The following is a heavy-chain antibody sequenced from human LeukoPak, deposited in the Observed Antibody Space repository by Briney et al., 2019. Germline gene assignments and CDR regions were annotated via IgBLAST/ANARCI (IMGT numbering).Heavy chain of an antibody. D-gene: IGHD3-3*01. J-gene: IGHJ3*02. CDR2: IYYSGST. V-gene: IGHV4-39*01. Sequence: SETLSLTCTVSGGSISSSSYYWGWIRQPPGKGLEWIGSIYYSGSTYYNPSLKSRVTISVDTSKNQFSLKLSSVTAADTAVYYCARLRLGFWSGPIWGQGTMVTVSS. CDR1: GGSISSSSYY. CDR3: ARLRLGFWSGPI.